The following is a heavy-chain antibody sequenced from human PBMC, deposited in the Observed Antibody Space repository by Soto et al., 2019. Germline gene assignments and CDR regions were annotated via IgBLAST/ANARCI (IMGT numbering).Heavy chain of an antibody. CDR1: GFTFSSYW. CDR3: ARIPGDWGLFDY. D-gene: IGHD7-27*01. CDR2: MKRDGSEK. J-gene: IGHJ4*02. Sequence: PGGSLRLSCVASGFTFSSYWMSWVRQAPGKGLEWVANMKRDGSEKYYMDSVKGRFSISRGNGKNSVYLQMNSLRAEDTAVYHCARIPGDWGLFDYWGQGALVTVSS. V-gene: IGHV3-7*01.